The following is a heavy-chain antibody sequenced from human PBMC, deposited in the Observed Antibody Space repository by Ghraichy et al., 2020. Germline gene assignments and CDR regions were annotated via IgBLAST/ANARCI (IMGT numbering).Heavy chain of an antibody. CDR3: ARGGRRYFDF. CDR1: GYTFTGYY. V-gene: IGHV1-2*02. J-gene: IGHJ2*01. Sequence: ASVKVSCKAAGYTFTGYYMYWVRQAPGQGLEWMGWISPNSGGTDYAQNFQGRVTMDRDTSINTAYMELTRLRSDDTAVYYCARGGRRYFDFWGRGTLVTVSS. CDR2: ISPNSGGT. D-gene: IGHD2-15*01.